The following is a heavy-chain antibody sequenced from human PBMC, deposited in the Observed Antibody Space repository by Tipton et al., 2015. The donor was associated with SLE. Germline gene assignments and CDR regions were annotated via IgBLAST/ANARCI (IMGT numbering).Heavy chain of an antibody. CDR3: ARHRIVGATDDAFDI. Sequence: TLSLTCTVSGGSISSGSYYWSWIRQPAGKGLEWIGRIYTSGSTNYNPSLKSRVTISVDTSKNQFSLKLSSVTAADTAVYYCARHRIVGATDDAFDIWGQGTMVTVSS. V-gene: IGHV4-61*02. CDR2: IYTSGST. CDR1: GGSISSGSYY. J-gene: IGHJ3*02. D-gene: IGHD1-26*01.